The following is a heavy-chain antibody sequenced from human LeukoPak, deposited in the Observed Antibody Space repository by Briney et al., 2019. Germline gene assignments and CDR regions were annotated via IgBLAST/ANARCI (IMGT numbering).Heavy chain of an antibody. Sequence: ETLSLTCTVSDGSITNYDWSWVRQPPGKGLEWVANIKQDGSEKYYVDSVKGRFTISRDNAKNSLYLQMNSLRAEDTAVYYCARDLEYSSSSPFNYWGQGTLVTVSS. J-gene: IGHJ4*02. CDR2: IKQDGSEK. D-gene: IGHD6-6*01. V-gene: IGHV3-7*01. CDR1: DGSITNYD. CDR3: ARDLEYSSSSPFNY.